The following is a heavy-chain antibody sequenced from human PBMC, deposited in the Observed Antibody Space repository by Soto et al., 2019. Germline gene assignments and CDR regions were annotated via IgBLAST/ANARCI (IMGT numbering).Heavy chain of an antibody. J-gene: IGHJ4*02. CDR3: ARDTPPTDY. CDR2: ISAYNTNT. CDR1: GYTFTSYH. Sequence: QVQLVQSGAEVKKPGASVKVSCKTSGYTFTSYHISWVRQAPGQGLEWMGWISAYNTNTNYAQKFQGRVTMTTDTLTSTAYVELRSLRSDDTAVDYCARDTPPTDYWGQGTLVTVSS. V-gene: IGHV1-18*01.